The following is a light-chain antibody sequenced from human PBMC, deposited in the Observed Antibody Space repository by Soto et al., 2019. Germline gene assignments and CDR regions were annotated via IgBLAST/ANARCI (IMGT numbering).Light chain of an antibody. J-gene: IGKJ1*01. V-gene: IGKV1-5*03. Sequence: DIQMTQSPSTLSASVGDRVTITCRASQSISSWLAWYQQKPGKDPKLLIYKESSLESGVPSRFSGSGYGTEFTLTISSLQPDDFATYYCQQYNSYSRTFGQGTKVEIK. CDR2: KES. CDR3: QQYNSYSRT. CDR1: QSISSW.